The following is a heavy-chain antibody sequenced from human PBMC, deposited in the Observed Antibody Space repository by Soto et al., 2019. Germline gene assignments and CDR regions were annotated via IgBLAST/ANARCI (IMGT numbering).Heavy chain of an antibody. Sequence: GGSLRLSCAASGFTFSSYSMNWVRQAPGKGLEWVSSISSSSTYIYYADSVKGRFTISRDNAKNSLYLQMNSLRAEDTAVYYCARAGSGWFPYYFDYWGQGTLVTVSS. CDR3: ARAGSGWFPYYFDY. J-gene: IGHJ4*02. D-gene: IGHD6-19*01. V-gene: IGHV3-21*01. CDR1: GFTFSSYS. CDR2: ISSSSTYI.